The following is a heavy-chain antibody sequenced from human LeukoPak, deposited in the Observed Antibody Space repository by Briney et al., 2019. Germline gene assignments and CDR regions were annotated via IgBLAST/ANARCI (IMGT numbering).Heavy chain of an antibody. D-gene: IGHD6-19*01. V-gene: IGHV1-69*01. CDR1: RGTFSSYA. CDR2: IIPIFGTA. J-gene: IGHJ4*02. CDR3: ARDGGSSGWYFCVH. Sequence: GSSVKVSCKASRGTFSSYAISWVRQAPGQGLEWVGGIIPIFGTANYAQKFQGRVTITADESTSTAYMELSSLRSEDTAVYYCARDGGSSGWYFCVHWGQGTLVTVYS.